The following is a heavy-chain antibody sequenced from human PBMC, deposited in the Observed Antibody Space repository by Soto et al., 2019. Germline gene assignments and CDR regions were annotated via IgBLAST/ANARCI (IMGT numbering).Heavy chain of an antibody. CDR1: GGSISSSSYY. D-gene: IGHD1-20*01. Sequence: QLQMQESGPGLVKLSETLSLTCSVSGGSISSSSYYWGWIRQSPGKGLEWIGSIYYSVSTYYNPSLKSRVSISVDTSKNQFSLNLRSVTAADTAEYYCARQGSYNWNQMDGFDIWGQGTMVTVSS. CDR2: IYYSVST. CDR3: ARQGSYNWNQMDGFDI. V-gene: IGHV4-39*01. J-gene: IGHJ3*02.